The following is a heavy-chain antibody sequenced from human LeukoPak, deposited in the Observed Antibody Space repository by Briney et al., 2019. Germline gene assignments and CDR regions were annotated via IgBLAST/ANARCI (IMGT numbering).Heavy chain of an antibody. CDR1: ADSISSYY. CDR3: AKKLSGVY. D-gene: IGHD5-12*01. V-gene: IGHV4-59*08. CDR2: VYYTGST. Sequence: SETLSLTCTASADSISSYYWSWILQPPRKALEWIGSVYYTGSTNYNPSLKSRVSISVDTSKNQYSLQRRSVTAADTAVYYCAKKLSGVYCGQGTLVTVSS. J-gene: IGHJ4*02.